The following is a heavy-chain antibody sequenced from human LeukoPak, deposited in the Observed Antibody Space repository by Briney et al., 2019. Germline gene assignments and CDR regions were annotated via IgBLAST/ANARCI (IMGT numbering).Heavy chain of an antibody. D-gene: IGHD3-10*02. V-gene: IGHV3-21*01. J-gene: IGHJ6*04. CDR1: GFSFSSYS. CDR3: AELGITMIGGV. CDR2: IGSGSTYT. Sequence: PGGSLRLSCAASGFSFSSYSMNWVRQAPGKGLEWVSSIGSGSTYTYYADSVKGRFTISRDNAKRSLYLQMNSLRAEDTAVYYCAELGITMIGGVWGKGTTVTISS.